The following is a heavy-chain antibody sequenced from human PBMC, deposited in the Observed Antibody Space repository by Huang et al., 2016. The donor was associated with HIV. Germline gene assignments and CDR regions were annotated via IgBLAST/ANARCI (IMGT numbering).Heavy chain of an antibody. CDR1: GYTFTDSN. D-gene: IGHD6-6*01. V-gene: IGHV1-2*02. J-gene: IGHJ4*02. CDR3: ARDWSFGSSTSPAD. Sequence: QVQLVQSGAEVKNPGASVRVSCKASGYTFTDSNIHWVIQAPGQGLEWMGWINPKRGGTIDAQRFQGRVTMTRDTTISTVHMDLRRIQSDDTAVYFCARDWSFGSSTSPADWGQGTLVTVSS. CDR2: INPKRGGT.